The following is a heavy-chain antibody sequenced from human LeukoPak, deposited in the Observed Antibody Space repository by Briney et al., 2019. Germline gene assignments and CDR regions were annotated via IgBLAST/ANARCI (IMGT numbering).Heavy chain of an antibody. D-gene: IGHD3-22*01. CDR2: IYYSGST. J-gene: IGHJ3*02. V-gene: IGHV4-39*01. CDR1: GGSISSSSYY. CDR3: ARHDSSGYSDAFDI. Sequence: SETLSLTCTVSGGSISSSSYYWGWIRQPPGKGLEWIGSIYYSGSTYYNPSFKSRVTISVDTSKNQFSLKLSSVTAADTAVYYCARHDSSGYSDAFDIWGQGTMVTVSS.